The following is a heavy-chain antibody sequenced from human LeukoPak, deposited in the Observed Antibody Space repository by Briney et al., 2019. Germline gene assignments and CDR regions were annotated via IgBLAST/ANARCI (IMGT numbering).Heavy chain of an antibody. Sequence: ASVKVSCKASVDTFTTYGISWVRQAPGQGLEWMGWISAYNGNTNYAQSLQGRVTMTTDTSTSTAYMELRSLRSDDTAMYYCARDKNWKPDYWGQGTLVTVSS. CDR2: ISAYNGNT. V-gene: IGHV1-18*01. CDR1: VDTFTTYG. CDR3: ARDKNWKPDY. D-gene: IGHD1-1*01. J-gene: IGHJ4*02.